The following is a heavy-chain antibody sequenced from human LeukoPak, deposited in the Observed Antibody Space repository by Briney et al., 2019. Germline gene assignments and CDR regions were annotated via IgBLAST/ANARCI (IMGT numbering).Heavy chain of an antibody. CDR1: GFTFSSYV. V-gene: IGHV3-23*01. Sequence: QAGGSLRHSCTASGFTFSSYVMSWVRQAPGKGLEWVSGISDSGGGTFYADSVKGRFTVSRDNSKNTLYLQMNSLRAEDTALYYCAKHAGSGWYSDLDYWGQGTLVTVSS. D-gene: IGHD6-19*01. J-gene: IGHJ4*02. CDR2: ISDSGGGT. CDR3: AKHAGSGWYSDLDY.